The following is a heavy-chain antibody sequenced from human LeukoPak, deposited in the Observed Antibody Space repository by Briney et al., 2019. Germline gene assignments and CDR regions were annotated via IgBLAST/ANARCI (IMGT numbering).Heavy chain of an antibody. D-gene: IGHD1-26*01. CDR1: GYSISSGYY. Sequence: PSETLSLTCTVSGYSISSGYYWGWIRQPPGKGLEWIGSIYHSGSTYYNPSLKSRVTISVDTSKNQFSLKLISVTAADTAVYYCARGGWGSFDYWGQGTLVTVSS. V-gene: IGHV4-38-2*02. CDR3: ARGGWGSFDY. J-gene: IGHJ4*02. CDR2: IYHSGST.